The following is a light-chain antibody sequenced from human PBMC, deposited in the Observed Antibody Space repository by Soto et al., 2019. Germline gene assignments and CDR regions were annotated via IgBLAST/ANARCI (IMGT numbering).Light chain of an antibody. CDR1: QTVSNTF. V-gene: IGKV3-20*01. Sequence: EIVLTQSPGTLSLSPGERATLSCRASQTVSNTFLAWYQQRPGQAPRLLIYGASGRAAGIPDRFSGSGSGTVFLPSISRLEHEVFAVYYWQQCGASLTFGRGTKVDIK. J-gene: IGKJ4*01. CDR3: QQCGASLT. CDR2: GAS.